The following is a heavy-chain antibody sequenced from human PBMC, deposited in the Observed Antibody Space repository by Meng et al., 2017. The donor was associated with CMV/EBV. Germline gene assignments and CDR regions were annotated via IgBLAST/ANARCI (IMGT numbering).Heavy chain of an antibody. Sequence: SSYYWGWFRPPPGKGLEWIGNIHYTGSTCYSPSLKSRVTISVDTSKNQFSLNLSSVTAADTAVYYCARALIGYCSGGRCYELNWFDPWGQGALVTVSS. J-gene: IGHJ5*02. V-gene: IGHV4-39*07. CDR2: IHYTGST. CDR3: ARALIGYCSGGRCYELNWFDP. D-gene: IGHD2-15*01. CDR1: SSYY.